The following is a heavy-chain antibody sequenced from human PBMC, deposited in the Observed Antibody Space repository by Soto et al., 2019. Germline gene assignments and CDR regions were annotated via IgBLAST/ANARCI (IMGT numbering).Heavy chain of an antibody. V-gene: IGHV1-46*01. CDR3: ALEVPYGMDV. CDR1: GYTLTTSY. J-gene: IGHJ6*02. Sequence: QVQLGQSGAEGNKPGASVRVSCKASGYTLTTSYMHWVRQAPGQGLEWMGMVNPRTESVNYAQKFQGRVTLTSDTSTSTVYMELNSLNSEYTAIYDCALEVPYGMDVWGQWTTVTVS. CDR2: VNPRTESV.